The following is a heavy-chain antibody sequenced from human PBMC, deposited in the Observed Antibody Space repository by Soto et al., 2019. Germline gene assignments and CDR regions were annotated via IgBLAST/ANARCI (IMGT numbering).Heavy chain of an antibody. D-gene: IGHD6-13*01. CDR1: GETLTGYY. V-gene: IGHV1-2*04. CDR2: INPNSGGT. J-gene: IGHJ3*02. CDR3: ARDRLAAAVGVGFTFDI. Sequence: AASVEVCCMASGETLTGYYRHWVRQATGQGLEWMGWINPNSGGTNYAQKFQGWVTMTRDTSISTAYMELSRLRSDDTAVYYCARDRLAAAVGVGFTFDIWGQGTMVTVSS.